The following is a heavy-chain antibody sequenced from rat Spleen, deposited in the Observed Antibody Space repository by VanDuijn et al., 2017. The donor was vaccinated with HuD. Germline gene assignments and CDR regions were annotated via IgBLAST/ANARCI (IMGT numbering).Heavy chain of an antibody. Sequence: EVQLVEPGGGLVQPGRSLKLPCAAPGFTFSDYYMAWVRQAPGKGLEWVATISSDGGRNFYRDSVKGRFTISRDDAKSTLSLQMDSLRSEDTATYYCARRHYGYTDYFDYWGQGVMVTVSS. V-gene: IGHV5-7*01. CDR1: GFTFSDYY. D-gene: IGHD1-9*01. CDR3: ARRHYGYTDYFDY. J-gene: IGHJ2*01. CDR2: ISSDGGRN.